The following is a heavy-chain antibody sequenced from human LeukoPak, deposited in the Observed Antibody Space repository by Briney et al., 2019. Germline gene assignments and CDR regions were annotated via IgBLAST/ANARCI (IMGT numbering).Heavy chain of an antibody. CDR3: ARGGYSYDDY. J-gene: IGHJ4*02. CDR1: GGSFSGYY. D-gene: IGHD5-18*01. Sequence: SETLSLTCAVYGGSFSGYYWSWIRQPPGKGLEWIGEINHSGSTNYNPSLKSRVTISVDTSKNQFSLKLSSVTAADTAVYHCARGGYSYDDYWGQGTLVTVSS. V-gene: IGHV4-34*01. CDR2: INHSGST.